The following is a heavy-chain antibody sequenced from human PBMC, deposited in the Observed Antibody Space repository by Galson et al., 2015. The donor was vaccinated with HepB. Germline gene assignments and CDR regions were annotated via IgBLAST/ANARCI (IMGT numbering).Heavy chain of an antibody. Sequence: SVKVSCKVSGYTLTELSMHWVRQAPGKGLEWMGGFDPEDGETIYAQKFQGRVTMTEDTSTDTAYMELSSLRSEDTAVYCCATRGDLRWPTRDYWGQGTLVTVSS. D-gene: IGHD4-23*01. CDR1: GYTLTELS. J-gene: IGHJ4*02. CDR2: FDPEDGET. CDR3: ATRGDLRWPTRDY. V-gene: IGHV1-24*01.